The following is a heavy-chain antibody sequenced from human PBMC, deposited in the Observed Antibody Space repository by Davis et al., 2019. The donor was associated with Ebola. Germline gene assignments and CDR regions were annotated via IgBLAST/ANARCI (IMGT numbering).Heavy chain of an antibody. CDR2: IYHSGST. D-gene: IGHD3-10*01. V-gene: IGHV4-59*12. CDR1: GGSISSYY. CDR3: ARSYGSGSYYNSEPPGFFGY. Sequence: PSETLSLTCTVSGGSISSYYWSWIRQPPGKGLEWIGYIYHSGSTYYNPSLKSRVTISVDRSKNQFSLKLSSVTAADTAVYYCARSYGSGSYYNSEPPGFFGYWGQGTLVTVSS. J-gene: IGHJ4*02.